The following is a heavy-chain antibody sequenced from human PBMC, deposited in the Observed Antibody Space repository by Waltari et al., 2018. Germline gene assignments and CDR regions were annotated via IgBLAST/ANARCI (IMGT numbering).Heavy chain of an antibody. D-gene: IGHD2-21*02. CDR2: IYHSGST. CDR1: GYSISSGYY. V-gene: IGHV4-38-2*01. CDR3: ARHTGLPPHFDY. J-gene: IGHJ4*02. Sequence: QVQLQESGPGLVKPSETLSLTCAVSGYSISSGYYWGWIRQPPGKGLEWIGSIYHSGSTYNNPSLRRRVTISVDTSKNQFSLKLSAVTAADTAVYDCARHTGLPPHFDYWGQGTLVTVSS.